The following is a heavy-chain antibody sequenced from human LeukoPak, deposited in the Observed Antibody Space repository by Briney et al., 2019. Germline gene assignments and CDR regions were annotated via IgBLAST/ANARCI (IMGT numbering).Heavy chain of an antibody. CDR3: ARPHYGSGSLDS. Sequence: ASVKVSCKASGYTVTGYYMHWVRQAPGQGLEWMGWINPNSGGTNYAQKFQGRVTMTRDTSISTAYMELSRLRSDDTAVYYCARPHYGSGSLDSWGQGTLVTVSS. CDR1: GYTVTGYY. J-gene: IGHJ4*02. CDR2: INPNSGGT. V-gene: IGHV1-2*02. D-gene: IGHD3-10*01.